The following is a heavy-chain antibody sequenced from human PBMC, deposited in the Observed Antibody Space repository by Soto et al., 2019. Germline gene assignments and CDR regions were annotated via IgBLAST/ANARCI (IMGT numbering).Heavy chain of an antibody. D-gene: IGHD6-13*01. V-gene: IGHV3-66*01. Sequence: HPGGSLRLSCAASGFTVSNNYMSWVRQAPGRGLEWVSVIYSGGSTYYADSVKGRFTIYRDNSKNTLYLQMNSLRAEDTAIYYCARAGSWYGNYYFDYWGQGT. CDR3: ARAGSWYGNYYFDY. CDR2: IYSGGST. CDR1: GFTVSNNY. J-gene: IGHJ4*02.